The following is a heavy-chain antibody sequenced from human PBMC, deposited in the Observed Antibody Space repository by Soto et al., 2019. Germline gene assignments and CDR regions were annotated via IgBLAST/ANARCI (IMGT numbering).Heavy chain of an antibody. CDR3: ARQAPRGYTYAKYYFEY. CDR2: IDPSDSYT. CDR1: GYKSTSNW. V-gene: IGHV5-10-1*01. D-gene: IGHD5-18*01. J-gene: IGHJ4*02. Sequence: PGESLKISCQASGYKSTSNWLSWVRQVPRKGLEWVGRIDPSDSYTKYSPSFQGRVTITTDKSISTVYLQWDSLQASDTAMYYCARQAPRGYTYAKYYFEYWGQGTLVTVSS.